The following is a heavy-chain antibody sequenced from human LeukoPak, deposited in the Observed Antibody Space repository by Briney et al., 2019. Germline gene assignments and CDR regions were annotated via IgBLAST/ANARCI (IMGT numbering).Heavy chain of an antibody. CDR1: GFTFSSYA. CDR3: ANSPRDYYGSGSSHPFDS. Sequence: PGGSLRLSCAASGFTFSSYAMSWGRQAPGKGLEWVSAISGSGDSTYYADSVKGRFTISRDNTKNTLYMQMNSLRAEDTAVYYCANSPRDYYGSGSSHPFDSWGQGTLVTVSS. CDR2: ISGSGDST. V-gene: IGHV3-23*01. D-gene: IGHD3-10*01. J-gene: IGHJ4*02.